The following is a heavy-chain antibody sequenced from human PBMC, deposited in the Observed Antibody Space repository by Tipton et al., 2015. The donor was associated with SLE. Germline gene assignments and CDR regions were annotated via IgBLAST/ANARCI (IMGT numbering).Heavy chain of an antibody. CDR1: GGSISSGSYY. CDR3: ARMFIGYYMDV. V-gene: IGHV4-61*02. D-gene: IGHD2-15*01. CDR2: IYTSGST. Sequence: TLSLTCTVSGGSISSGSYYWSWIRQPAGKGLEWIGRIYTSGSTNYNPSPKSRVTISVDTSKNQFSLKLSSGTAADTAVYYCARMFIGYYMDVWGKGTTVTVSS. J-gene: IGHJ6*03.